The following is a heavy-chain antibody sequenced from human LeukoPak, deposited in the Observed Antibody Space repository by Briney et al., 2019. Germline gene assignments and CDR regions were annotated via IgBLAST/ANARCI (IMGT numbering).Heavy chain of an antibody. CDR1: GFKFSDAW. J-gene: IGHJ4*02. D-gene: IGHD2/OR15-2a*01. V-gene: IGHV3-15*05. CDR3: ARDWFHAIDY. Sequence: GGSLRLSCAASGFKFSDAWMTWVRQAPGKGLEWVGRIKLTGEGWTTDFAALVRDRFIISRDDSTNTLYLQMNSLRDEDTAVYYCARDWFHAIDYWGQGTLVTVSS. CDR2: IKLTGEGWTT.